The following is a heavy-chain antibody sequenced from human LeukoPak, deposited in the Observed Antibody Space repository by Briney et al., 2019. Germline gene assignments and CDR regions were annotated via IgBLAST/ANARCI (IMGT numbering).Heavy chain of an antibody. D-gene: IGHD4-17*01. CDR3: ATPIGTVTTTQH. Sequence: ASVKVSCKASGYTFTGYGITWVRQAPGQGLEWMGWISVNNGNTNYAQNLQGRVTMTTDTSTGTAYMELRSLRADDTAVYYCATPIGTVTTTQHWGQGTLVTVSS. CDR1: GYTFTGYG. J-gene: IGHJ1*01. V-gene: IGHV1-18*01. CDR2: ISVNNGNT.